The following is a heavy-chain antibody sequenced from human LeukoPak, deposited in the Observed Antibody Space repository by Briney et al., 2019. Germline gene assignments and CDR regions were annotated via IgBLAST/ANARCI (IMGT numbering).Heavy chain of an antibody. V-gene: IGHV3-21*04. D-gene: IGHD6-13*01. Sequence: PGGSLRLSCAASGFTFSSYSMNWVRQAPGKGLKWVSSISSSSSYIYYADSVKGRFTISRDNAKNSLYLQMNSLRSEDTAVYYCARAVGRSSWYGYWGQGTLVTVSS. J-gene: IGHJ4*02. CDR2: ISSSSSYI. CDR3: ARAVGRSSWYGY. CDR1: GFTFSSYS.